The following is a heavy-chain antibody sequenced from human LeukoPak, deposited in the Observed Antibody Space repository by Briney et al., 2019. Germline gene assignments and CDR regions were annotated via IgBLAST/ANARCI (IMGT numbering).Heavy chain of an antibody. CDR1: GFTFSKYA. V-gene: IGHV3-23*01. Sequence: GGSLRLSCAASGFTFSKYAMSWVRQAPGKGLEWVSTISGSSGSTYYADSVKGRFTISRDNSKNTLFLQMNSLRAEDTAVYYCAKFVSGDYFDYWGQGILVTASS. CDR2: ISGSSGST. D-gene: IGHD3-10*01. J-gene: IGHJ4*02. CDR3: AKFVSGDYFDY.